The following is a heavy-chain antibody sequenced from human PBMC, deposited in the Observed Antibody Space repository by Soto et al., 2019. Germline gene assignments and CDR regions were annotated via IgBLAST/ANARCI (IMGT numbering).Heavy chain of an antibody. CDR3: AKWGLDAFDI. Sequence: QTLSLTCAISGDSVSSNSAAWNWLRQSPSRGLEWLGRTYYRSKWYTDYAPSVNSRIVISPDTSKNHFSLHLNSVTPEDTAVYYCAKWGLDAFDIWGQGTMVTVSS. J-gene: IGHJ3*02. D-gene: IGHD2-8*01. CDR1: GDSVSSNSAA. V-gene: IGHV6-1*01. CDR2: TYYRSKWYT.